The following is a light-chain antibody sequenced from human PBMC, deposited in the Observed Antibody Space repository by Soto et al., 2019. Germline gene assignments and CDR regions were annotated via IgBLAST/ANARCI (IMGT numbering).Light chain of an antibody. CDR2: GAS. CDR1: QNIASY. CDR3: QQCYTPPPT. V-gene: IGKV1-39*01. J-gene: IGKJ1*01. Sequence: DIQVTQSPSSLSASVGDRVTITCRTSQNIASYLNWFQQKPGKAPKLLISGASKLQIGVPSRFXXXXXXXXXXLTINSLQPDDFATYYCQQCYTPPPTFGQGTRVEI.